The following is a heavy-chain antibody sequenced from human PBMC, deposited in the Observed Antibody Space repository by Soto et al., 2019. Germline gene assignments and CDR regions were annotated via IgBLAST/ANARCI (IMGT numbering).Heavy chain of an antibody. V-gene: IGHV3-74*01. J-gene: IGHJ1*01. Sequence: EVQLVESGGGLVQPGGSLRLSCVASGFTFSSYWMHWVRQAPGKGLVWVSSISNDGSSTSYADPVKGRFTISRDNAKNTMYMQMNSLRAEDTGLYYCARLPNKTPQNWGQGTLVSVS. CDR2: ISNDGSST. CDR3: ARLPNKTPQN. CDR1: GFTFSSYW.